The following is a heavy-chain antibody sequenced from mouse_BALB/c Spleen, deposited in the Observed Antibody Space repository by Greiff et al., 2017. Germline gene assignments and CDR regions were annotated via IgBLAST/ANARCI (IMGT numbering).Heavy chain of an antibody. Sequence: VKLVESGPGLVAPSQSLSITCTVSGFSLTDYGVSWIRQPPGKGLEWLGVIWGGGSTYYNSALKSRLSISKDNSKSQVFLKMNSLQTDDTAMYYCAKIYYYGSSYHFAYWGQGTLVTVSA. CDR1: GFSLTDYG. D-gene: IGHD1-1*01. CDR2: IWGGGST. J-gene: IGHJ3*01. CDR3: AKIYYYGSSYHFAY. V-gene: IGHV2-6-5*01.